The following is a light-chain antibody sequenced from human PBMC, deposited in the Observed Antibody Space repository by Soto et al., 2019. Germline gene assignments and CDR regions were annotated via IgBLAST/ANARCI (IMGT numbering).Light chain of an antibody. Sequence: EIVLTQSPATLSLSPGERATLSCRASQSVSSYLAWYQQKLGQAPRLLIYDASTRATGIPARFSGSGSGTDFTLTITSLEPEDFAVYYCQQRSNWPPTFGQGTKVDIK. CDR2: DAS. CDR3: QQRSNWPPT. J-gene: IGKJ1*01. V-gene: IGKV3-11*01. CDR1: QSVSSY.